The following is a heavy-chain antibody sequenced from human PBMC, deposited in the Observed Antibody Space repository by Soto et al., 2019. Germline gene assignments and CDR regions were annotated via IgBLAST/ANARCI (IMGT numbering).Heavy chain of an antibody. Sequence: VSVKVSCKASGYTFTSYAMHWVRQAPGQRLEWMGWINAGNGNTKYSQKFRGRVTITRDTSASTAYMELSSLRSEDTAVYYCARAVAVPADFDYWGQGTLVTVSS. CDR1: GYTFTSYA. CDR3: ARAVAVPADFDY. J-gene: IGHJ4*02. CDR2: INAGNGNT. V-gene: IGHV1-3*01. D-gene: IGHD6-19*01.